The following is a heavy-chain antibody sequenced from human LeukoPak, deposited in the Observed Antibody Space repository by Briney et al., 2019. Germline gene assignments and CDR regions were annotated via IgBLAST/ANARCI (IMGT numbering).Heavy chain of an antibody. CDR1: GFTFSSYS. V-gene: IGHV3-21*01. D-gene: IGHD3-10*01. CDR2: ISSSSSYI. J-gene: IGHJ6*02. CDR3: AQSSGPMDV. Sequence: SGGSLRLSCAASGFTFSSYSMDWVRQAPGKVLEWVSSISSSSSYIYYADSVKGRFTISRDNAKNSLYLQMNSLRAEDTAVYYCAQSSGPMDVWGQGTTVTVSS.